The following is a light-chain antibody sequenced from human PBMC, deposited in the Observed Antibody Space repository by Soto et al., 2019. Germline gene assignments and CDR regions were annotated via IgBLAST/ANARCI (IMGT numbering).Light chain of an antibody. V-gene: IGKV3-15*01. Sequence: ETVMTQSPGSGSGSLLERATPSFMASQSVSIHLAWYQQKPGQAPRLLIYDTSTRATGIPARFSGSGSGTGFTLTISSLQSEDFAVYYCQQYSNWPPITFGQGTRLE. CDR3: QQYSNWPPIT. CDR1: QSVSIH. J-gene: IGKJ5*01. CDR2: DTS.